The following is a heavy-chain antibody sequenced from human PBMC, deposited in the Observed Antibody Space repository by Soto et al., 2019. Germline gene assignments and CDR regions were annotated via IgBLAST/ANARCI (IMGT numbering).Heavy chain of an antibody. CDR1: GFTVSSNY. V-gene: IGHV3-53*01. CDR3: ATFIVGATM. Sequence: GGSLRLSCAVSGFTVSSNYMSWVRQAPGKGLEWVSLIYSGGSTYYADSVKGRSTISRDNSKNTLYLQMNSLRAEDTAVYYCATFIVGATMWGPGTLVTVSS. D-gene: IGHD1-26*01. CDR2: IYSGGST. J-gene: IGHJ4*02.